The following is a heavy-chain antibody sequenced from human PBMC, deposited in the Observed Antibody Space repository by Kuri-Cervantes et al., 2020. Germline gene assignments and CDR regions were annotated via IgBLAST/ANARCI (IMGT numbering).Heavy chain of an antibody. V-gene: IGHV1-69*06. Sequence: SVKVSCKASGGTFSSYAISWVRQAPGQGLEWMGGIIPIFGTANYAQKFQGRVTMTEDTSTDIAYMELSSLRSEDTAVYYCTTGLTAYDFDFWGQGSLVTVSS. CDR2: IIPIFGTA. D-gene: IGHD7-27*01. CDR3: TTGLTAYDFDF. J-gene: IGHJ4*02. CDR1: GGTFSSYA.